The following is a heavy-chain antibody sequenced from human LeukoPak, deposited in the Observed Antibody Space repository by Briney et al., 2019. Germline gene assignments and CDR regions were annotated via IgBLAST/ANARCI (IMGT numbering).Heavy chain of an antibody. CDR3: AGGEILTGHYTFDY. V-gene: IGHV3-23*01. CDR2: ISGSGGST. J-gene: IGHJ4*02. CDR1: GFTVSSYA. Sequence: QPGRSLRLSCAASGFTVSSYAMSWVRQAPGKGLEWVSSISGSGGSTYYADSVKGRFTISRDNSKNTLYLQMNSLRAEDTAVYYCAGGEILTGHYTFDYWGQGTLVTVSS. D-gene: IGHD3-9*01.